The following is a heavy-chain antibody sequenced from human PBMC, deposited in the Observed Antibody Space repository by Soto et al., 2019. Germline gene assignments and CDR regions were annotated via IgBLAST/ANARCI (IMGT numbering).Heavy chain of an antibody. J-gene: IGHJ4*02. V-gene: IGHV3-33*06. CDR2: VWTDGNTK. CDR1: GFTFSSYG. CDR3: AKDKGIYEHVWGSYRSAFNY. Sequence: QVYLVESGGGVVQPGGSLRLSCAASGFTFSSYGMHWVRQAAGKGPEWVAVVWTDGNTKYYADSVKGRFTISRDNSKNTAYLQMNNLRAGDKAVYYCAKDKGIYEHVWGSYRSAFNYWGRGTLVAVSS. D-gene: IGHD3-16*02.